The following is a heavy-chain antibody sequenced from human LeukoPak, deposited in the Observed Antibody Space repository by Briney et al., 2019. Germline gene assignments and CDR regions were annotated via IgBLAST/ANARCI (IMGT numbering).Heavy chain of an antibody. V-gene: IGHV4-34*01. J-gene: IGHJ4*02. CDR3: ARGLATVDY. D-gene: IGHD6-13*01. Sequence: LETLSLTCTVYGGSFSGYYWSWIRQPPGKGLEWIGEINHSGSTNYNPSLKSRVTISVDTSKNQFSLKLSSVTAADTAVYYCARGLATVDYWGQGTLVTVSS. CDR1: GGSFSGYY. CDR2: INHSGST.